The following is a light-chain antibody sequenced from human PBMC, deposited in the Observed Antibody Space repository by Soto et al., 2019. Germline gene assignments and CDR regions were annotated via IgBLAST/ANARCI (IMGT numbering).Light chain of an antibody. Sequence: DIQMTQSPSSLSASVGDRVTITCQASQDITKDLNCDQQKPGKAPKVLIYEASNLETGVPSRFSGSGSGTDFTFTISSLQPEDIATYFCQQYDNVPLTFGGGTKVEIK. V-gene: IGKV1-33*01. J-gene: IGKJ4*01. CDR3: QQYDNVPLT. CDR2: EAS. CDR1: QDITKD.